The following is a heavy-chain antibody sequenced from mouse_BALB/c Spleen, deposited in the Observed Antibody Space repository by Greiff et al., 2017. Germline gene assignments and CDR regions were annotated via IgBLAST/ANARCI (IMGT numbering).Heavy chain of an antibody. J-gene: IGHJ2*01. CDR2: ISSGGST. V-gene: IGHV5-6-5*01. Sequence: EVKVVESGGGLVKPGGSLKLSCAASGFTFSSYAMSWVRQTPEKRLEWVASISSGGSTYYPDSVKGRFTISRDNARNILYLQMSSLRSEDTAMYYCARVYYGYDGHYFDYWGQGTTLTVSS. CDR3: ARVYYGYDGHYFDY. D-gene: IGHD2-2*01. CDR1: GFTFSSYA.